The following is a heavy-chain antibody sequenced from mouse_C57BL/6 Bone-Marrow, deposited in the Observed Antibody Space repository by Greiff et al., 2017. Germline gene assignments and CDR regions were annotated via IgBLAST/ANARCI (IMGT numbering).Heavy chain of an antibody. CDR2: IDPSDSYT. D-gene: IGHD4-1*01. Sequence: VQLQQPGAELVRPGTSVKLSCKASGYTFTSYWMHWVKQRPGQGLEWIGVIDPSDSYTNYTPKFNGKATLTVDTSSSTAYMQLSSLTSEDSAVYYCARVVGRFAYWGQGTLVTVSA. J-gene: IGHJ3*01. V-gene: IGHV1-59*01. CDR1: GYTFTSYW. CDR3: ARVVGRFAY.